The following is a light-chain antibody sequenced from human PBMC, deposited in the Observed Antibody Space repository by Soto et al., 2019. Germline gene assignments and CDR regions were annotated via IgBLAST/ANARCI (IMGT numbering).Light chain of an antibody. V-gene: IGLV2-11*01. CDR2: NVN. CDR1: SSDVGRYDY. J-gene: IGLJ2*01. Sequence: QSALIQPPSVSGSPGQSVTISCTGTSSDVGRYDYVSWYQQHPGTVPKPMIYNVNTQPSGVPDRFSGSKSGNTASMTISGLQAEDEADYLCCSYTRSGTVLFGGGTKLTVL. CDR3: CSYTRSGTVL.